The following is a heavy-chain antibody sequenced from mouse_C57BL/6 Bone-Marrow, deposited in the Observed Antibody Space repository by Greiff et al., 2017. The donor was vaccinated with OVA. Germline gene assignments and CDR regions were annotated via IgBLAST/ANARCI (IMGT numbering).Heavy chain of an antibody. CDR3: ARDYITTVVDYAMDY. CDR1: GYTLTSYW. D-gene: IGHD1-1*01. J-gene: IGHJ4*01. V-gene: IGHV1-55*01. Sequence: VQLQQPGAELVKPGASVKMSCKASGYTLTSYWITWVKQRPGQGLEWIGDIYPGSGSTNYNEKFKSKATLTVDTSSSTAYMQLSSLTSEDSAVYYCARDYITTVVDYAMDYWGQGTSVTVSS. CDR2: IYPGSGST.